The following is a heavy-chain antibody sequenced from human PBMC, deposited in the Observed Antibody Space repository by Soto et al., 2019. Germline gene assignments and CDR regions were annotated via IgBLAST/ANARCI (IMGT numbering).Heavy chain of an antibody. CDR2: INHSGST. D-gene: IGHD5-18*01. CDR1: GGSFSGYY. J-gene: IGHJ5*02. Sequence: TLSLTCAVYGGSFSGYYCSWIRQPPGKGLEWIGEINHSGSTNYNPSLKSRVTISVDTSKNQFSLKLSSVTAADTAVYYCASRRGYSYGAFRFDPWGQGTLVTVSS. CDR3: ASRRGYSYGAFRFDP. V-gene: IGHV4-34*01.